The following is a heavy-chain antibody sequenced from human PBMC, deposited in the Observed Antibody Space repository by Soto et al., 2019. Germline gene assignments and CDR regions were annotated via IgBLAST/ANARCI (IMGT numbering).Heavy chain of an antibody. J-gene: IGHJ6*03. CDR3: AKDLLEWLPGGDYYYYYMDV. V-gene: IGHV3-9*01. CDR1: GFTFDDYA. Sequence: GGSLRLSCAASGFTFDDYAMHWVRQAPGKGLEWVSGISWNSGSRGYADSVKGRFTISRDNAKNSLYLQMNSLRAEDTALYYCAKDLLEWLPGGDYYYYYMDVWGKGTTVTVSS. CDR2: ISWNSGSR. D-gene: IGHD3-3*01.